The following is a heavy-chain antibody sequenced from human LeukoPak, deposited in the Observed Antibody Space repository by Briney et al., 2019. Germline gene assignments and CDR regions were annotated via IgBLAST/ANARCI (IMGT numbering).Heavy chain of an antibody. Sequence: SETLSLTCTVSGGSISSGSYYWSWIRQPPGKGLEWIGSIYYSGSTYYNPSLKSRVTISVDTSKNQFSLKLSSVTAADTAVYYCARGPDRPDYDYVWGSYRSEWPVWGKGTTVTVSS. D-gene: IGHD3-16*02. CDR2: IYYSGST. CDR3: ARGPDRPDYDYVWGSYRSEWPV. J-gene: IGHJ6*04. V-gene: IGHV4-39*07. CDR1: GGSISSGSYY.